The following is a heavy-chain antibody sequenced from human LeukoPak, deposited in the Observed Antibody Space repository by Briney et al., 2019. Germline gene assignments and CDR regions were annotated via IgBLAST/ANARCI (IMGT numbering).Heavy chain of an antibody. D-gene: IGHD5-24*01. Sequence: GASVKVSCKASGYTFTSYGISWVRQAPGQGLEWMGWISAYNGNTNYAQKLQGRVTMTTDTSTSTAYMELRSLRSDDTAVNYCARVDVGRWLPSFDYWGQGTLVTVSS. CDR1: GYTFTSYG. CDR2: ISAYNGNT. V-gene: IGHV1-18*01. CDR3: ARVDVGRWLPSFDY. J-gene: IGHJ4*02.